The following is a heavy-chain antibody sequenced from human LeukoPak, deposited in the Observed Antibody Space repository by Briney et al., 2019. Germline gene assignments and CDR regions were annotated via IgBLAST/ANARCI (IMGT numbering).Heavy chain of an antibody. D-gene: IGHD2-21*02. CDR2: ISGSGGST. CDR3: AKDRCGGDCQLGAFDI. Sequence: GGSLRLSCAASGFTFSSYAMSWVRQAPGKGLEWVSAISGSGGSTYYADSVKGRFTISRDNSKNALYLQMNSLRAEVTAVYYCAKDRCGGDCQLGAFDIWGQGTMVTVSS. V-gene: IGHV3-23*01. CDR1: GFTFSSYA. J-gene: IGHJ3*02.